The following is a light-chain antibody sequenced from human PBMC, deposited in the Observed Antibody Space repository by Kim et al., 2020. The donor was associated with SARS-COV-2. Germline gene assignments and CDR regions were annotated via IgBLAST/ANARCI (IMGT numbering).Light chain of an antibody. Sequence: LGQTVMITCQGDSLRSYYSSWYQQKPGQAPVLVIYGKNNRPSGIPDRFSGSSSGNTASLTITGAQAEDEADYYCNSRDSSGNHLGVFGTGTKVTVL. V-gene: IGLV3-19*01. CDR2: GKN. CDR3: NSRDSSGNHLGV. J-gene: IGLJ1*01. CDR1: SLRSYY.